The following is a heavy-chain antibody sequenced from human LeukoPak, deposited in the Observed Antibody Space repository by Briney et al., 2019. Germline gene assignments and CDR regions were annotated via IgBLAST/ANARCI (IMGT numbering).Heavy chain of an antibody. J-gene: IGHJ4*02. Sequence: GGSLRLSCAASRFTFSSYAMSWVRQAPVKGLEWVSGISGSGGTTYYADSVKGRFTISRDNSKSTVFLQMNSLRAEDTAVYYCAKPQSLYGSGSYYDNWGQGTLVTVSS. CDR2: ISGSGGTT. V-gene: IGHV3-23*01. CDR1: RFTFSSYA. D-gene: IGHD3-10*01. CDR3: AKPQSLYGSGSYYDN.